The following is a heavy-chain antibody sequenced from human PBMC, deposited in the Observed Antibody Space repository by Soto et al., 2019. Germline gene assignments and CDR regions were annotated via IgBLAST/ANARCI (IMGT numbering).Heavy chain of an antibody. CDR2: IWYDGSNK. CDR1: GFTFSSYS. CDR3: AREGGYSSGWYDY. Sequence: VQLVESGGGLVKPGGSLRLSCAASGFTFSSYSMNWVRQAPGKGLEWVAVIWYDGSNKYYADSVKGRFTISRDNSKNTLYLQMNSLRAEDTAVYYCAREGGYSSGWYDYWGQGTLVTVSS. D-gene: IGHD6-19*01. J-gene: IGHJ4*02. V-gene: IGHV3-33*08.